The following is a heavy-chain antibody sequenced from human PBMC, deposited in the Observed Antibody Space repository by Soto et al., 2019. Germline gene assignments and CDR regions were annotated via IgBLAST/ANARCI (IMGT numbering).Heavy chain of an antibody. CDR3: ANRNSSGFYYYGMDV. J-gene: IGHJ6*02. CDR2: ISGSGGST. V-gene: IGHV3-23*01. Sequence: RKTTGKGLEWVSAISGSGGSTYYADSVKGRFTISRDNSKNTLYLQMNSLRAEDTAVYYCANRNSSGFYYYGMDVWSQGTTVTVSS. D-gene: IGHD3-22*01.